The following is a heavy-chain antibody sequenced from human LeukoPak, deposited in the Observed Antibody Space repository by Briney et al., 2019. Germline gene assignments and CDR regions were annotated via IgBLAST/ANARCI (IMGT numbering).Heavy chain of an antibody. V-gene: IGHV3-23*01. D-gene: IGHD2-2*02. CDR1: GFTFSSYA. J-gene: IGHJ5*02. CDR3: AAQRDCSSTSCYKNSGWFDR. Sequence: PGGSLRLSCAASGFTFSSYAMSWVRQAPGKGLEWVSVISGSGGSTYYADSVKGRFTISRDNSKNALYLQMNSLRAEDTAVYYCAAQRDCSSTSCYKNSGWFDRWGEGTLVTVSS. CDR2: ISGSGGST.